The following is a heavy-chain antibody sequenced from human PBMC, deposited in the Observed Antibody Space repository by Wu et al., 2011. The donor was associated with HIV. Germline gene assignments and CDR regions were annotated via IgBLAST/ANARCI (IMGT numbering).Heavy chain of an antibody. CDR3: ARLFRSYYDFWSGYYGVFDH. CDR1: GYNFNAYY. V-gene: IGHV1-2*02. Sequence: QVRLVQSGTEVKRPGASVKVSCKASGYNFNAYYIHWVRQAPGQGLEWMGWINGNSGGTNYEQKFQGRVTLTRDTSSKTVYMQLSSLKSDDTAVYFCARLFRSYYDFWSGYYGVFDHWGQGTLVTVSS. J-gene: IGHJ4*02. CDR2: INGNSGGT. D-gene: IGHD3-3*01.